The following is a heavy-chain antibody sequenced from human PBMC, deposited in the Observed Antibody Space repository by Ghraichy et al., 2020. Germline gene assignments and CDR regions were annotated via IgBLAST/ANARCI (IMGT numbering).Heavy chain of an antibody. CDR2: IYPGDSDT. J-gene: IGHJ3*02. Sequence: GGSLRLSCKGSGYSFTSYWIGWVRQMPGKGLEWMGIIYPGDSDTRYSPSFQGQVTISADKSISTAYLQWSSLKASDTAMYYCARHSLRESYYDSIVSAFDIWGQGTMVTVSS. CDR3: ARHSLRESYYDSIVSAFDI. CDR1: GYSFTSYW. V-gene: IGHV5-51*01. D-gene: IGHD3-22*01.